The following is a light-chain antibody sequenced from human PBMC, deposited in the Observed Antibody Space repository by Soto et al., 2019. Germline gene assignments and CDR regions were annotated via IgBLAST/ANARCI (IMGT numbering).Light chain of an antibody. Sequence: QSVLTQPASVSGSPGQSITISCAGTSSDVGGYTYVSWYQQHPGKAPKLMIYDVSNRPSAVSNRFSGSKSGNTASLTISGLQAEDEADYYCTSYTSSSTHYVFGGGTKVTFL. CDR2: DVS. CDR1: SSDVGGYTY. V-gene: IGLV2-14*01. J-gene: IGLJ1*01. CDR3: TSYTSSSTHYV.